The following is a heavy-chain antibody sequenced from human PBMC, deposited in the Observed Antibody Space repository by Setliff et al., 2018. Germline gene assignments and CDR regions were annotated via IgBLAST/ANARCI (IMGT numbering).Heavy chain of an antibody. J-gene: IGHJ3*02. CDR3: ARDGGGDSDAFDI. CDR2: MNPNNGNT. CDR1: GYTFTSYD. V-gene: IGHV1-8*02. Sequence: ASVKVSCKASGYTFTSYDINWVRQATGQGLEWMGWMNPNNGNTGYAQKFQGRVTMTSDTSISTAYMELGRLRSDDTAVYFCARDGGGDSDAFDIWGQGTMVTVSS. D-gene: IGHD3-16*01.